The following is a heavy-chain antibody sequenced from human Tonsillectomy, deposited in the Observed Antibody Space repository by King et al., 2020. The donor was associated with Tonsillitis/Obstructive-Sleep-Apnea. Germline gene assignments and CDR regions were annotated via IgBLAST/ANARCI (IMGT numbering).Heavy chain of an antibody. J-gene: IGHJ5*02. CDR3: AISALGVGAYNLFDP. CDR2: ISPSGGST. CDR1: GYIFTNYY. D-gene: IGHD3-10*01. Sequence: VQLVESGAEVKKPGASVKVSCQASGYIFTNYYMNWVRQAPGQGLEWMGIISPSGGSTSYAQKFQGRVSMTRDTSTSTVYMELSSLRSEDTAIYYCAISALGVGAYNLFDPWGQGTLVTVSS. V-gene: IGHV1-46*01.